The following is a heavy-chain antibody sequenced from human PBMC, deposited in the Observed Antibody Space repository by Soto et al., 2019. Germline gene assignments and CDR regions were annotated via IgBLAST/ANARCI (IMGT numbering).Heavy chain of an antibody. J-gene: IGHJ5*02. CDR1: GGTFSNYA. CDR2: VIPVFGTV. Sequence: QVRLVQSGAEVKKPGSSVKVSCKASGGTFSNYAITWLRLAPGQGLEWLGGVIPVFGTVNYAQKFQGRVTITADESTSTAYMELNRLRSEDTAVYHCARDNPYTNSFGNWSDPWGQGTPVIVS. D-gene: IGHD6-13*01. V-gene: IGHV1-69*01. CDR3: ARDNPYTNSFGNWSDP.